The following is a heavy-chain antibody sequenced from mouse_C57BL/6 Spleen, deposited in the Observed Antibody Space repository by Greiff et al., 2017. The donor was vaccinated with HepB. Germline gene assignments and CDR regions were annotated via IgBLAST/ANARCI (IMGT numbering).Heavy chain of an antibody. CDR3: ARGNYYGSSYDWYFDV. J-gene: IGHJ1*03. CDR2: INPGSGGT. CDR1: GYAFTNYL. V-gene: IGHV1-54*01. Sequence: LVESGAELVRPGTSVKVSCKASGYAFTNYLIEWVKQRPGQGLEWIGVINPGSGGTNYNEKFKGKATLTADKSSSTAYMQLSSLTSEDSAVYFCARGNYYGSSYDWYFDVWGTGTTVTVSS. D-gene: IGHD1-1*01.